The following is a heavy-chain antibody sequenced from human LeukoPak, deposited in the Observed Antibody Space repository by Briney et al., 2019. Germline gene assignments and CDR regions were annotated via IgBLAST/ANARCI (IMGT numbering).Heavy chain of an antibody. CDR2: IYYSGST. CDR3: ARGGLRTNWFDP. Sequence: SETLSLTCTVSGGSISSGGYYWSWIRRHPGKGLEWIGYIYYSGSTYYNPSLKSRVTISVDTSKNQFSLKLSSVTAADTAAYYCARGGLRTNWFDPWGQGTLVTVSS. D-gene: IGHD3/OR15-3a*01. J-gene: IGHJ5*02. CDR1: GGSISSGGYY. V-gene: IGHV4-31*03.